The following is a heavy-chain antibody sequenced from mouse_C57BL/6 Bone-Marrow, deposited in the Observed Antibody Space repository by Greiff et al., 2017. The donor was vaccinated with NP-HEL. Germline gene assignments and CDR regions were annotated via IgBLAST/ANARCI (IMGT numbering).Heavy chain of an antibody. CDR3: ARMRYYGSSPFDY. D-gene: IGHD1-1*01. CDR2: LWWDDDK. Sequence: QVTLKESGPGILQPSKTLSLTCSFSGFSLSTFGMGVGWIRQPSGKGLEWLAHLWWDDDKYYNPALKSRPTISKDTSKNQVFLKIANVDTADTATYYCARMRYYGSSPFDYWGQGTTLTVSS. V-gene: IGHV8-8*01. J-gene: IGHJ2*01. CDR1: GFSLSTFGMG.